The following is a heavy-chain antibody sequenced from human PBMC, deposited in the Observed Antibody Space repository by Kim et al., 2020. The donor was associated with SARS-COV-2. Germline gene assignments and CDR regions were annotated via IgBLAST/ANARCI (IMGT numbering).Heavy chain of an antibody. CDR1: GGSISSSSYY. Sequence: SETLSLTCTVSGGSISSSSYYWGWIRQPPGKGLEWIGSIYYSGSTYYNPSLKSRVTISVDTSKNQFSLKLSSVTAADTAVYYCARRSSAGTLKGVWFDPWGQGTLVTFSS. V-gene: IGHV4-39*07. CDR2: IYYSGST. CDR3: ARRSSAGTLKGVWFDP. D-gene: IGHD6-13*01. J-gene: IGHJ5*02.